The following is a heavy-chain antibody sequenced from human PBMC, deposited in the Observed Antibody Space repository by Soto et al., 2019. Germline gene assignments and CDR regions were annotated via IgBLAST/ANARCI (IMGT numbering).Heavy chain of an antibody. D-gene: IGHD2-15*01. Sequence: GGSLRLSCAASGFTFSSYSMNWVRQAPGKGLEWVSVIYSGGSTYYADSVKGRFTISRDNSKNTLYLQMNSLRAEDTAVYYCARDWGGYCSGGSCYSDAFAIWGQGTMVTVSS. CDR2: IYSGGST. CDR1: GFTFSSYS. J-gene: IGHJ3*02. CDR3: ARDWGGYCSGGSCYSDAFAI. V-gene: IGHV3-66*01.